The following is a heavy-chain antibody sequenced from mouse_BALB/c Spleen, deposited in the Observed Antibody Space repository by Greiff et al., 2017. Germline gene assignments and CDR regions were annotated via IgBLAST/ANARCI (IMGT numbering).Heavy chain of an antibody. Sequence: VKLMESGAELVRPGTSVKVSCKASGYAFTNYLIEWVKQRPGQGLEWIGVINPGSGGTNYNEKFKGKATLTADKSSSTAYMQLSSLTSDDSAVYFCARGENYHYAMDYWGQGTSVTVSS. V-gene: IGHV1-54*01. CDR1: GYAFTNYL. J-gene: IGHJ4*01. CDR3: ARGENYHYAMDY. D-gene: IGHD1-1*02. CDR2: INPGSGGT.